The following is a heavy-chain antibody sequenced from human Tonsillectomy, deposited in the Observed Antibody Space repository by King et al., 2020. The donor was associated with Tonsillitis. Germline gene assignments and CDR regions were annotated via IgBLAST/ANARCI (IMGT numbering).Heavy chain of an antibody. J-gene: IGHJ6*03. V-gene: IGHV4-30-4*01. Sequence: VQLQESGPGLVKPSQTLSLTCTASGGSISSGDYSWSWSRQPPGKGLEWIGYIYYSGSTYYNPSPKSRITISVDTSNNQFSLKLTAVTAADTAGYYCARDSPAADYYYYYMDVWGKGTTVTVSS. CDR3: ARDSPAADYYYYYMDV. CDR2: IYYSGST. D-gene: IGHD2-2*01. CDR1: GGSISSGDYS.